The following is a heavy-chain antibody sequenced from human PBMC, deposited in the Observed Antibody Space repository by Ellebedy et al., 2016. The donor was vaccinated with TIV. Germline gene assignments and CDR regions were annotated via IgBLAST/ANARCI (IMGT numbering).Heavy chain of an antibody. V-gene: IGHV3-33*01. D-gene: IGHD3-9*01. Sequence: PGGSLRLSCAASGFTFSGFGIYWVRQAPGKGLEWVAIIWYDGSNAYYANSVKGRFTISRDNSKNTLYLQMGSLRAEDMAVYYCARSADQLRYFDWLPGDFDYWGQGTLVTVSS. CDR1: GFTFSGFG. J-gene: IGHJ4*02. CDR2: IWYDGSNA. CDR3: ARSADQLRYFDWLPGDFDY.